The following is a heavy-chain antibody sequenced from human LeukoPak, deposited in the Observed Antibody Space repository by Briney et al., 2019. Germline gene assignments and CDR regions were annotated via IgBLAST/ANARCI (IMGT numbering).Heavy chain of an antibody. CDR3: ARCIAVAGTGFDY. V-gene: IGHV4-38-2*01. D-gene: IGHD6-19*01. CDR2: IYYSGST. CDR1: GYSISSGYY. Sequence: SETLSLTCAVSGYSISSGYYWGWIRQPPGKGLEWIGSIYYSGSTYYNPSLKSRVTISVDTSKNQFSLKLSSVTAADTAVYYCARCIAVAGTGFDYWGQGTLVTVSS. J-gene: IGHJ4*02.